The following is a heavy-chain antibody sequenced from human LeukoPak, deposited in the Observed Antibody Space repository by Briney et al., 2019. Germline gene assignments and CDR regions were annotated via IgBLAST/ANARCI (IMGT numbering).Heavy chain of an antibody. D-gene: IGHD2-21*02. Sequence: GGSLRLSCAAAGFTFSSYNVNWVRQAGGKGVECVSSISSSSSTIYYAVSVKGRFTISRDNPKNSLYLQMNSLRAEDTAVYYCARGGDPDYWGQGTLVTVSS. CDR2: ISSSSSTI. CDR3: ARGGDPDY. CDR1: GFTFSSYN. J-gene: IGHJ4*02. V-gene: IGHV3-48*04.